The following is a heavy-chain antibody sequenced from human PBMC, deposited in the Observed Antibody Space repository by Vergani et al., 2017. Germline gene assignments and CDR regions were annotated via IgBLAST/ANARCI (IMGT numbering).Heavy chain of an antibody. Sequence: EVQLVESGGGLVQPGRSLRLSCTASGFTFGDYAMSWFRQAPGKGLEWVGFIRSKAYGGTTEYAASVKGRFTISRDDSKSIAYLQMNSLKTEDTAVYYCTRDGDLYYDYVWGSYTPFDYWGQGTLVTVSS. CDR3: TRDGDLYYDYVWGSYTPFDY. D-gene: IGHD3-16*01. CDR1: GFTFGDYA. J-gene: IGHJ4*02. V-gene: IGHV3-49*03. CDR2: IRSKAYGGTT.